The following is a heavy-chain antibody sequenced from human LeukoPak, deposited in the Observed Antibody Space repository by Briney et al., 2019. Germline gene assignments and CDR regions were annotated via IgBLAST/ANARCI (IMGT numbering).Heavy chain of an antibody. J-gene: IGHJ4*02. D-gene: IGHD3-10*01. V-gene: IGHV3-23*01. CDR2: ISGSGGST. CDR3: AKVSHMVRGDLGTPFDY. Sequence: GGSLRLSCAASGFTFSSYAMSWVRQAPGKGLEWVSAISGSGGSTYYADSVKGRFTISRDNSKNTLYLQMNSLRAEDTAVYYCAKVSHMVRGDLGTPFDYWGQGTLVTVSS. CDR1: GFTFSSYA.